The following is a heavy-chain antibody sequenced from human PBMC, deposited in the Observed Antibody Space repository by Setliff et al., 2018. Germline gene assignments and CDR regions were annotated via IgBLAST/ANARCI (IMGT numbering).Heavy chain of an antibody. CDR3: TRDYGFCSGGKGETDEFDY. Sequence: GGSLRLSCAASGFTFSSYSMNWVRQAPGKGLEWVSSISSSSSYIYYADSVKGRFTISRDNAKNSLYLQMNSLRAEDTAVYYCTRDYGFCSGGKGETDEFDYWGQGTLVTVSS. D-gene: IGHD2-15*01. CDR1: GFTFSSYS. J-gene: IGHJ4*02. V-gene: IGHV3-21*01. CDR2: ISSSSSYI.